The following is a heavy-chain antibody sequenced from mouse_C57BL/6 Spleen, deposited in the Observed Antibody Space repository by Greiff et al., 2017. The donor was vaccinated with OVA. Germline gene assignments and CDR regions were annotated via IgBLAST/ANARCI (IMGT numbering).Heavy chain of an antibody. Sequence: VQLQQSGAELVKPGASVKLSCKASGYTFTSYWMHWVKQRPGQGLEWIGMIHPNSGSTNYNEKFKSKATLTVDKSSSTAYMQLSSLTSEDSAVYYCARGRGSSTWYFDVWGTGTTVTVSS. J-gene: IGHJ1*03. CDR1: GYTFTSYW. CDR2: IHPNSGST. CDR3: ARGRGSSTWYFDV. V-gene: IGHV1-64*01. D-gene: IGHD1-1*01.